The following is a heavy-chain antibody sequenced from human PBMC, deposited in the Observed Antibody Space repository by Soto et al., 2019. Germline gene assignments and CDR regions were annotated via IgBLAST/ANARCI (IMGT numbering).Heavy chain of an antibody. D-gene: IGHD2-8*01. CDR1: GFTFSIYA. CDR2: ISGSSRT. CDR3: ARGSRIVMMVYAVNLDF. V-gene: IGHV3-23*01. Sequence: GGSLRLSCAASGFTFSIYAMNWVRQAPGKGLEWVSAISGSSRTYYADSVKGRFTISKDSSKNTVYLQMNSLRVEDAAVYYCARGSRIVMMVYAVNLDFWGPGSLVTVSS. J-gene: IGHJ4*02.